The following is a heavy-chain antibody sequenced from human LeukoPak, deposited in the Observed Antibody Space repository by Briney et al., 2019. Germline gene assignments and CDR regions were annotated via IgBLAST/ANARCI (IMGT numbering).Heavy chain of an antibody. D-gene: IGHD4-17*01. CDR2: IRYDGSNK. CDR1: GFTFSSYG. J-gene: IGHJ6*03. Sequence: GSLRLSCAASGFTFSSYGMHWVRQAPGKGLEWVAFIRYDGSNKYYAGSVKGRFTISRDNSKNTLYLQMNSLRAEDTAVYYCAKIPYGDYLLDYYYYMDVWGKGTTVTISS. CDR3: AKIPYGDYLLDYYYYMDV. V-gene: IGHV3-30*02.